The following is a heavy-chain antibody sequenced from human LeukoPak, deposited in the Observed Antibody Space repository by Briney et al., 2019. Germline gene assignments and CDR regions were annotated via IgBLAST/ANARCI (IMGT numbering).Heavy chain of an antibody. V-gene: IGHV4-34*01. CDR1: GGDISFYY. J-gene: IGHJ5*02. D-gene: IGHD3-10*01. CDR3: ARLYGSGP. Sequence: SETLSLTCTVSGGDISFYYWSWIRQPPGKGLEWIGDINNSGSTNYNPSLKSGVTISVDTSKYQFSLKLSPVTAADTAVYYCARLYGSGPWGQGTLVTVSS. CDR2: INNSGST.